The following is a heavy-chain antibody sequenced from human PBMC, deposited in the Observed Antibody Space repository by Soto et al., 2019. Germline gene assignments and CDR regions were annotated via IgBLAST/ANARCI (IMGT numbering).Heavy chain of an antibody. CDR1: GFAFSSYA. J-gene: IGHJ4*02. Sequence: ESVGDVVQPGRSLRLSCAASGFAFSSYAMHWVRQAPGKGLEWVAVISYNGDTTYYAESVKGRFTISRDNSKNTLYLQMNSLRAEDTAVYYCARDQIPGPPDYCDYWGQGTLVTVSS. V-gene: IGHV3-30-3*01. CDR2: ISYNGDTT. CDR3: ARDQIPGPPDYCDY.